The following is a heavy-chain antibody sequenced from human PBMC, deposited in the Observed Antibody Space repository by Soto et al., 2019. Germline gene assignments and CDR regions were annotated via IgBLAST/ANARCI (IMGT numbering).Heavy chain of an antibody. CDR3: ARSSGYYYLEY. Sequence: QVQLVQSGAEVKKPGASVKVSCKASGYTFTNYAMHWVRQAPGQRLEWMGWINAGNGNTTYSQQFQGRVTITRDTSASTAYMELSSLRSEDTAVYYCARSSGYYYLEYWGQGTLVTVSS. CDR2: INAGNGNT. D-gene: IGHD3-22*01. CDR1: GYTFTNYA. V-gene: IGHV1-3*01. J-gene: IGHJ4*02.